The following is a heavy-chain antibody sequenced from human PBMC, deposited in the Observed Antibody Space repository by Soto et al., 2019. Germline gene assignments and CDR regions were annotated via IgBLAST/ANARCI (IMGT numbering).Heavy chain of an antibody. CDR2: FSGSVSAT. V-gene: IGHV3-23*01. Sequence: GGSLRLSCAASGFTFSHYAMSWVRQAPGKWLEWVSAFSGSVSATYYADSVKGRSTISRDNSKNSLYLQMNSLRAEDTALYYCAKGVSSGGHDHDAFDVSGQGXMVTVSS. D-gene: IGHD5-12*01. CDR3: AKGVSSGGHDHDAFDV. CDR1: GFTFSHYA. J-gene: IGHJ3*01.